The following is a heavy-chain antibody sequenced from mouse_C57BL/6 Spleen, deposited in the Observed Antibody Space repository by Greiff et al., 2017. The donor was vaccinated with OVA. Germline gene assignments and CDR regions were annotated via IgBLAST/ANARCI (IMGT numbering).Heavy chain of an antibody. J-gene: IGHJ2*01. V-gene: IGHV1-80*01. Sequence: VKLMESGAELVKPGASVKISCKASGYAFSSYWMNWVKQRPGKGLEWIGQIYPGDGDTNYNGKFKGKATLTADKSSSTAYMQLSSLTSEDSAVYFCARSDDPYFDYWGQGTTLTVSS. CDR1: GYAFSSYW. CDR3: ARSDDPYFDY. CDR2: IYPGDGDT.